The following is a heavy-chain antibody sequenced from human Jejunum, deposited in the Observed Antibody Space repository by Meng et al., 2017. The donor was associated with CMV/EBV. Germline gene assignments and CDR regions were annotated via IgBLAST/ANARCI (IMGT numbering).Heavy chain of an antibody. CDR1: GYIFSTFG. J-gene: IGHJ4*02. V-gene: IGHV1-18*01. CDR3: AREFRERWELGH. CDR2: LSIHDGHT. Sequence: CRASGYIFSTFGITWVRQAPGQGLEWMGYLSIHDGHTKYAKNVQGRVTMTSDISTSTGYMELTSLTSDDRAVYYCAREFRERWELGHWGQGALVTVSS. D-gene: IGHD4-23*01.